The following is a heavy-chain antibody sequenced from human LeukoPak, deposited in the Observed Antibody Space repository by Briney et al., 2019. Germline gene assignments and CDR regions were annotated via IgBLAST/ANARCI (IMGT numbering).Heavy chain of an antibody. D-gene: IGHD4/OR15-4a*01. Sequence: PGGSLRLSCAASGFTFSSYWMHWVRQAPGKGLVWVSRINTDGSSTSYADSVKGRFTISRDNAKNTLYLQMNSLRAEDTAVYYCARADYGRPFDYWGQGTLVTVSS. CDR2: INTDGSST. J-gene: IGHJ4*02. CDR1: GFTFSSYW. CDR3: ARADYGRPFDY. V-gene: IGHV3-74*01.